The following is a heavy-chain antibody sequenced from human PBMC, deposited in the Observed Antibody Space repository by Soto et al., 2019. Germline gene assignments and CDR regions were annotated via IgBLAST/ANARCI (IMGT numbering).Heavy chain of an antibody. CDR1: GYTLTELS. Sequence: ASVKVSCKVSGYTLTELSMHWVRQAPGKGLEWMGGFDPEDGETIYAQKFQGRVTMTEDTSTDTAYMELSSLRSEDTGLYYCSTGETFNNFEYWSQGTRVIVAS. J-gene: IGHJ4*02. CDR2: FDPEDGET. V-gene: IGHV1-24*01. D-gene: IGHD3-16*01. CDR3: STGETFNNFEY.